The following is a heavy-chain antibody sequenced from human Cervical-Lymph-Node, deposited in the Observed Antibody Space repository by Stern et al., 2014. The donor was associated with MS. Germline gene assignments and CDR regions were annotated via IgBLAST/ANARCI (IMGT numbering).Heavy chain of an antibody. J-gene: IGHJ3*02. CDR2: IGVGSGNT. Sequence: QLVESGPEVKKPGTSVKVSCKASGFTFTSSAVQWVRQARGQRLEWIGWIGVGSGNTNYAQQFQERVTITRDMSTSTAYMELSSLRSEDTAVYYCAAEPMYYSDSVGAFDIWGQGTMVTVSS. CDR3: AAEPMYYSDSVGAFDI. D-gene: IGHD3-22*01. CDR1: GFTFTSSA. V-gene: IGHV1-58*01.